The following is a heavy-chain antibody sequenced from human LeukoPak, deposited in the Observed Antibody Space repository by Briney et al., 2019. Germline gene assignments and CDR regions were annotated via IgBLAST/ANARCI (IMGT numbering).Heavy chain of an antibody. Sequence: ASVKVSCKASGYTFTSFYIYWVRQAPGQGLEWMGIINPNDDTKSFAQEFQGRVTMTSDTSTSTVYMELGSLRSEDTAVYYCARGAAYHLLSPSYYWGQGTLVTVSS. CDR2: INPNDDTK. V-gene: IGHV1-46*01. D-gene: IGHD2-2*01. CDR1: GYTFTSFY. CDR3: ARGAAYHLLSPSYY. J-gene: IGHJ4*02.